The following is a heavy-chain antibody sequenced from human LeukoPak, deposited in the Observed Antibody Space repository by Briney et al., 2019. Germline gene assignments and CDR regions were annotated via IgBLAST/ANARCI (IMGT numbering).Heavy chain of an antibody. J-gene: IGHJ4*02. D-gene: IGHD3-22*01. CDR3: ARGAEYYYDSSGYSDY. V-gene: IGHV4-34*01. CDR1: GGSFSGYY. CDR2: INHSGST. Sequence: PSETLSLTCAVYGGSFSGYYWSWIRQPPGKGLEWIGEINHSGSTNYNPSLKSRVTISVDTSKNQFSLKLSSVTAVDTAVYYCARGAEYYYDSSGYSDYCGQGTLVTVSS.